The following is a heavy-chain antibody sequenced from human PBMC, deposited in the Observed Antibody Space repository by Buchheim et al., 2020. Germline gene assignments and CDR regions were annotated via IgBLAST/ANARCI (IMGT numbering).Heavy chain of an antibody. Sequence: QVQLVESGGGVVQPGRSLRLSCAASGFNFSRYGMHWVRQAQGKGLEWVAVISYDGSNKYYADSVKVRFTISRDNSKNMLYLQMNSLRAEDTAVYYCAKDHGDNWNYEGYFDYWGQGTL. CDR1: GFNFSRYG. CDR2: ISYDGSNK. J-gene: IGHJ4*02. D-gene: IGHD1-7*01. CDR3: AKDHGDNWNYEGYFDY. V-gene: IGHV3-30*18.